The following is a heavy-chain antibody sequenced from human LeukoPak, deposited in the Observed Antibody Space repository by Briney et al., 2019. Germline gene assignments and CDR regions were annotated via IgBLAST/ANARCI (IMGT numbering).Heavy chain of an antibody. V-gene: IGHV4-34*01. D-gene: IGHD3-9*01. CDR1: GGSFSGYY. CDR2: INHSGST. J-gene: IGHJ4*02. CDR3: ARVGYYNGFDF. Sequence: SETLSLTCAVYGGSFSGYYWSWIRQPPGKGLEWIGEINHSGSTNYNPSLKSRVTISVDTFKNQFSLKLSSVTAADTAVYYCARVGYYNGFDFWGQGTLVTVSS.